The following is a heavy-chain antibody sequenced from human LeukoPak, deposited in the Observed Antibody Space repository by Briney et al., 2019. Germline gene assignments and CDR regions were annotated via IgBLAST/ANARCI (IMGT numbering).Heavy chain of an antibody. CDR2: IRYDGSNK. CDR3: AKDLITMVRGRFDY. CDR1: GFTFSSYG. D-gene: IGHD3-10*01. J-gene: IGHJ4*02. V-gene: IGHV3-30*02. Sequence: GGSLRLSCAASGFTFSSYGMHWVRQAPGKGLEWVAFIRYDGSNKYYADSVKGRFTISRDNSKNTLYLQMNSLRAEDTAVYYCAKDLITMVRGRFDYWGQGTLVTVSS.